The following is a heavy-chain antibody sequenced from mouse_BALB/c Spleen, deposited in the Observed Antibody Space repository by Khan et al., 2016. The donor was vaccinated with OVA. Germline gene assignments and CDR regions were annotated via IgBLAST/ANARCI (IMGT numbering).Heavy chain of an antibody. CDR1: GFSLSRYN. CDR3: ARAYYRYDGYYAMDY. J-gene: IGHJ4*01. D-gene: IGHD2-14*01. Sequence: VQLQESGPGLVAPSQSLSITCTVSGFSLSRYNIHLVRQPPGKGLEWLGMIWGGGGTDYNSTLKSRLSISKDNSKSQVFLKMNSLQTDDTAMYYCARAYYRYDGYYAMDYWGQGTSVTVSS. CDR2: IWGGGGT. V-gene: IGHV2-6-4*01.